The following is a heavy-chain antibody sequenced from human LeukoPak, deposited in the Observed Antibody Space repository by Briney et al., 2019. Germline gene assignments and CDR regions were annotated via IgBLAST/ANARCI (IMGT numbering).Heavy chain of an antibody. D-gene: IGHD2/OR15-2a*01. V-gene: IGHV4-59*08. CDR1: GGSISSYY. CDR3: AGHHPRNTVDF. CDR2: ISDIGSI. Sequence: SETLSLTCTASGGSISSYYWSWIRQPPGKGLEWIAYISDIGSINYNPSLMSRVTISLDTSKNQYSLKLSSVTAADTAVYYCAGHHPRNTVDFWGQGTLVTVSS. J-gene: IGHJ4*02.